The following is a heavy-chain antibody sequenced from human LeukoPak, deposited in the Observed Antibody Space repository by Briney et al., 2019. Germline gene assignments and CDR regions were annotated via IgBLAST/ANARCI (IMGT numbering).Heavy chain of an antibody. CDR2: IRSKANSYAT. CDR1: GFTFSGSA. J-gene: IGHJ6*03. CDR3: TRHVWDYYGSGRTNYYYYMDV. V-gene: IGHV3-73*01. D-gene: IGHD3-10*01. Sequence: EGSLRLSCAASGFTFSGSAMHWVRQASGKGLEWVGRIRSKANSYATAYAASVKGRFTISRDDSKNTAYLQMNSLKTEDTAVYYCTRHVWDYYGSGRTNYYYYMDVWGKGTTVTISS.